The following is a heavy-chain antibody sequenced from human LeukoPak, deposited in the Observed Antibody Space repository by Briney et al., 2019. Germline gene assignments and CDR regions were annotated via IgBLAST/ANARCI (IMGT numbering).Heavy chain of an antibody. Sequence: SETLSLTRSVSNVPISSFYWTWIRQPPGKGLEWIGYIYYTGTTDYNPSLKSRVTISVDTSKNQFSLKLSSVTAADTAVYYCARGYGRYFDYWGQGTLVTVSS. V-gene: IGHV4-59*01. CDR3: ARGYGRYFDY. CDR2: IYYTGTT. J-gene: IGHJ4*02. CDR1: NVPISSFY. D-gene: IGHD5-18*01.